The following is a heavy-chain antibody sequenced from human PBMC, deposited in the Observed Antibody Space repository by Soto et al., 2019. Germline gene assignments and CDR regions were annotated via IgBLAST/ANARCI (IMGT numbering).Heavy chain of an antibody. J-gene: IGHJ4*02. CDR1: GFTFSSYG. V-gene: IGHV3-33*01. D-gene: IGHD1-26*01. CDR2: IWYGGSDK. CDR3: ARAGLLLDY. Sequence: QVQLVESGGGVVQPGRSLRLSCAASGFTFSSYGMHWVRQAPGKGLEWVAVIWYGGSDKYYADSVKGRFTISRDNSKNTLYLPMNSLSAEDTAVYYCARAGLLLDYWGQGTLVTVSS.